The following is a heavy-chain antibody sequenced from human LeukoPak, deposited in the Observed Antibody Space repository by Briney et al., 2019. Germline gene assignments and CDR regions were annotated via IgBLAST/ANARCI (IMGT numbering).Heavy chain of an antibody. CDR2: INPSGGST. CDR1: GYTFTSYY. CDR3: AKILRLGELSLSH. J-gene: IGHJ4*02. D-gene: IGHD3-16*02. Sequence: ASVKVSCKASGYTFTSYYMHWVRQAPGQGLEWMGIINPSGGSTSYAQKFQGRVTMTRDTSTSTVYMELSSLRSEDTAVYYCAKILRLGELSLSHWGQGTLFTVSS. V-gene: IGHV1-46*01.